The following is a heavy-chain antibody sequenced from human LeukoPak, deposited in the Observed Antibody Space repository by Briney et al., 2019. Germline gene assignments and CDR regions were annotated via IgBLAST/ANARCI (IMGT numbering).Heavy chain of an antibody. CDR2: KYYRGST. J-gene: IGHJ4*02. CDR3: ARGRSYGFDFDS. CDR1: GVSINTCCYY. D-gene: IGHD5-18*01. V-gene: IGHV4-61*01. Sequence: SETLSLTCDVSGVSINTCCYYWTWIRQPPGKGLEWIGYKYYRGSTRYNSSLRSRLTISLDTSKNQFSLRLTSVTAADTAVYYCARGRSYGFDFDSWGPGTLVIVSS.